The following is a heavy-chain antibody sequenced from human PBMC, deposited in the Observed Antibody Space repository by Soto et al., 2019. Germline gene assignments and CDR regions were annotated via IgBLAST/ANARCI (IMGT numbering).Heavy chain of an antibody. CDR1: GFTFSSYA. J-gene: IGHJ4*02. Sequence: EVQLLESGGGLVQPGGSLRLSCAASGFTFSSYAMSWVRQAPGEGLEWVSAISGSGGSTYYADSVKGRFTISRDNSKNTLYLQMNSLRAEDTAVYYCAKVMGGTVVVPAAMAFGDWGQGTLVTVSS. V-gene: IGHV3-23*01. CDR2: ISGSGGST. CDR3: AKVMGGTVVVPAAMAFGD. D-gene: IGHD2-2*01.